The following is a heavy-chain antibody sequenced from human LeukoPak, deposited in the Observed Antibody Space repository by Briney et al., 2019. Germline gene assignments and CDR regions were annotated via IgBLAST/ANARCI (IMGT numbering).Heavy chain of an antibody. Sequence: GGSLRLSCAASGFTFSSYWMNWARQAPGKGLEWVPSINSRSNYIYYADSVKGRFTISRDNAKESLYLQMNSLRAEDTALYFCARDKVSVIPALDYWGQGTLVIVSS. V-gene: IGHV3-21*01. D-gene: IGHD2/OR15-2a*01. J-gene: IGHJ4*02. CDR3: ARDKVSVIPALDY. CDR2: INSRSNYI. CDR1: GFTFSSYW.